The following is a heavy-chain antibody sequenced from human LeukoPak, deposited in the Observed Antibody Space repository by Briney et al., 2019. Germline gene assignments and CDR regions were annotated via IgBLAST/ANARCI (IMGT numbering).Heavy chain of an antibody. V-gene: IGHV3-23*01. CDR2: ISGSGEST. D-gene: IGHD2-21*01. J-gene: IGHJ4*02. CDR1: GFSFSSYS. CDR3: AKRGDSGACNDY. Sequence: GGSLRLSCAASGFSFSSYSMRWVRQAPGKGLEWVSGISGSGESTFYADSVKGRFTISRDNSKNTLYLQMNSLRAEDTALYYCAKRGDSGACNDYWGQGSLVTVSS.